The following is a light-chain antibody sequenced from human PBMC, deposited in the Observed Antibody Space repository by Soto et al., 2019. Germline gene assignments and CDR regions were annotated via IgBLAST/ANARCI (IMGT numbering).Light chain of an antibody. Sequence: ELVLTQSPGTLSLSPGERATLSCRASQSVSSDYLAWYQQNPGQTPRLLVYGVFSRANGIPDGFSGSGSGTDFSLTISRLEPEDLAVYYCQQYGSASMTFGQGTKVEIQ. CDR2: GVF. CDR3: QQYGSASMT. CDR1: QSVSSDY. V-gene: IGKV3-20*01. J-gene: IGKJ1*01.